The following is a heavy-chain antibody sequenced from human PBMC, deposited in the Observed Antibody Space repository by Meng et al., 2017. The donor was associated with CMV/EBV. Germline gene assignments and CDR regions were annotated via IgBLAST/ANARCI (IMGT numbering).Heavy chain of an antibody. D-gene: IGHD6-19*01. J-gene: IGHJ6*02. CDR3: TRDFSGWYDLQRYGMDV. Sequence: GESLKISCTASGFTFGDYAMSWVRQAPGKGLEWVGFIRSKAYGGTTEYAASVKGRFTISRDDSKSIAYLQMNSLKTEDTAVYYCTRDFSGWYDLQRYGMDVWGQGTTVTVSS. V-gene: IGHV3-49*04. CDR2: IRSKAYGGTT. CDR1: GFTFGDYA.